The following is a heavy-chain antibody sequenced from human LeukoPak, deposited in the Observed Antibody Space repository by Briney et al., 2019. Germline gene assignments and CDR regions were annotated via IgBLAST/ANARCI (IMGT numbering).Heavy chain of an antibody. J-gene: IGHJ5*02. CDR3: ARVRYCSSTSCP. D-gene: IGHD2-2*01. CDR1: GDSIRSSSYH. Sequence: SETLSLTCTVSGDSIRSSSYHWGWIRQPPGKGLEWIGEINHSGSTNYNPSLKSRVTISVDTSKNQFSLKLSSVTAADTAVYYCARVRYCSSTSCPWGQGTLVTVSS. CDR2: INHSGST. V-gene: IGHV4-39*07.